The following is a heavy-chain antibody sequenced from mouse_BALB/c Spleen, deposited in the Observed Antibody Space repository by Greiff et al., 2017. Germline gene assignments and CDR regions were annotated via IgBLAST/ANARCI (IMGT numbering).Heavy chain of an antibody. CDR2: ISSGGSYT. J-gene: IGHJ4*01. V-gene: IGHV5-9-3*01. D-gene: IGHD3-3*01. CDR3: ARSDKGSTMGY. Sequence: EVQLVESGGGLVQPGASLKLSCAASGFTFTSYGMGWVSQTPEKGLEWVAYISSGGSYTYYTDTVKGRFTITGDKATSTPYMQMSSLRSEDSAMYYCARSDKGSTMGYWGQGTTLTVSS. CDR1: GFTFTSYG.